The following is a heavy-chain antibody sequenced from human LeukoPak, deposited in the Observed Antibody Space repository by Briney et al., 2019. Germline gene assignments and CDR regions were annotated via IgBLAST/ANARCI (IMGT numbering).Heavy chain of an antibody. CDR3: ARDKVGGKKYYYYYMDV. CDR2: IIPVLGIA. Sequence: SVKVSCKASGGTFSSYTISWVRQAPGQGLEWIGRIIPVLGIANYAQKFQGRVTITADKSTSTAYMELSSLRSEDTAVYYCARDKVGGKKYYYYYMDVWGKGTTVTVSS. J-gene: IGHJ6*03. V-gene: IGHV1-69*04. CDR1: GGTFSSYT. D-gene: IGHD4-23*01.